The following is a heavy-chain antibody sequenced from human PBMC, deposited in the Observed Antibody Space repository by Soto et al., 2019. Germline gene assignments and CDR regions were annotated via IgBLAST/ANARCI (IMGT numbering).Heavy chain of an antibody. J-gene: IGHJ4*02. CDR1: GFTFSSKA. D-gene: IGHD3-22*01. CDR2: IGGSGGNT. Sequence: PGGSLRLSCAASGFTFSSKAMSWVRQAPGKGLEWVSAIGGSGGNTYYADSVKGRFTISRDNSKNTLYLQMNSLRAEDTAIYYCAKGNITMIVVVLDYWGQGTLVTVSS. V-gene: IGHV3-23*01. CDR3: AKGNITMIVVVLDY.